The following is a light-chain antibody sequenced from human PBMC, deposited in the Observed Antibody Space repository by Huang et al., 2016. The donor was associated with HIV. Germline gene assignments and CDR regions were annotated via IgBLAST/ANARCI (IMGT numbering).Light chain of an antibody. Sequence: EIVLTQSPATLSLSPGESATLSCRASQSVRNYLAWYQQRPGQAPRLLIYDASNRATGIPARFSGNGSATDFTLTISSLEPEDFAVYYCQQRSNWPPFFGGGTKVEIK. J-gene: IGKJ4*01. V-gene: IGKV3-11*01. CDR2: DAS. CDR3: QQRSNWPPF. CDR1: QSVRNY.